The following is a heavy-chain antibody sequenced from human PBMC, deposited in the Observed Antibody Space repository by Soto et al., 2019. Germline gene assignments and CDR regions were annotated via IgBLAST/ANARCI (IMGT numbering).Heavy chain of an antibody. J-gene: IGHJ6*02. CDR1: GFTFSSYP. V-gene: IGHV3-30-3*01. CDR2: LSYDGSKK. Sequence: QVQLVESGGGVVQPGRSLSLSCAASGFTFSSYPMHWVGRAPGKGLEGVAVLSYDGSKKYYADSVKGRFTISRDNSKNTLYLQMNSLRAEDTAVYYCARATMVRGVPDYYGMDVWGQGTTVTVSS. CDR3: ARATMVRGVPDYYGMDV. D-gene: IGHD3-10*01.